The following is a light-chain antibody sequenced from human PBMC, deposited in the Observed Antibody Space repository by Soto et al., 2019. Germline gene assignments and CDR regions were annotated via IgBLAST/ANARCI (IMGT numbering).Light chain of an antibody. V-gene: IGLV2-8*01. Sequence: QSALTQPPSASGSPGQSITISCTGTTRDVGAYNFVSWYRQLPGKAPKLLIYEVTKRPSGVPDRFSGSKSGNTASLTVSGLQADDEADYYCSSYAGSATFVVFGGGTKLTVL. J-gene: IGLJ2*01. CDR1: TRDVGAYNF. CDR3: SSYAGSATFVV. CDR2: EVT.